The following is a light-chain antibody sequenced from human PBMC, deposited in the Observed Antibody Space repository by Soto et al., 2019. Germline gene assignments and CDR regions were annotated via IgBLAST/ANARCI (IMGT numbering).Light chain of an antibody. CDR3: SSYISSSTVV. Sequence: QSVLTQPASVSGSPGQSITISCTGTSSDVGGYNYVSWYQQYPGKAPKLMISEVSNRPSGVSNRFSGSKSGNTASLTISGLQAEDAADYYCSSYISSSTVVFGGGTQLTVL. J-gene: IGLJ2*01. CDR1: SSDVGGYNY. V-gene: IGLV2-14*01. CDR2: EVS.